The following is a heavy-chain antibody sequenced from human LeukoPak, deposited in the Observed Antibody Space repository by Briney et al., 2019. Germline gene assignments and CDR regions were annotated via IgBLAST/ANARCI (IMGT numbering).Heavy chain of an antibody. V-gene: IGHV4-30-4*07. Sequence: SQTLSLTCAVSGYSISSGGYSWNWIRQPPGKGLEWIGYIYYSGSTNYNPSLKSRVTISVDTSKNQLSLKLSSVTAADTAIYYCARVERGYSFGSFDYWGQGTLVTVSS. CDR2: IYYSGST. J-gene: IGHJ4*02. D-gene: IGHD5-18*01. CDR1: GYSISSGGYS. CDR3: ARVERGYSFGSFDY.